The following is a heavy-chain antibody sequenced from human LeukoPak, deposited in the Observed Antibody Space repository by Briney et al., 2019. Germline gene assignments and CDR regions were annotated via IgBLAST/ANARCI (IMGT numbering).Heavy chain of an antibody. Sequence: GGSLRLSCGASGLVFNTHDMHWVRQAPGKGLKWVAFIRSDGSHTYYTNSVRGRFTITRDNSKNTLYLQMNSLRLADTAIYYCAKPSGSGVDYWGRGTRVTVSS. J-gene: IGHJ4*02. CDR3: AKPSGSGVDY. D-gene: IGHD1-26*01. CDR2: IRSDGSHT. V-gene: IGHV3-30*02. CDR1: GLVFNTHD.